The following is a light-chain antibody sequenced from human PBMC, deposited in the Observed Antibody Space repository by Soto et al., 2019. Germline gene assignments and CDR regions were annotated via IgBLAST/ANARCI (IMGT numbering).Light chain of an antibody. CDR3: GSYTHGVTLYV. V-gene: IGLV2-14*03. CDR1: RSDIGAYNF. J-gene: IGLJ1*01. CDR2: DVN. Sequence: QSALTQPASVSGSPGQSITISCTGSRSDIGAYNFVSWYQHHPGKAPKLIIYDVNDRPSGVSNRFSGSKSGNTASLTISGLQAEDEADYYCGSYTHGVTLYVFGPVTVVTV.